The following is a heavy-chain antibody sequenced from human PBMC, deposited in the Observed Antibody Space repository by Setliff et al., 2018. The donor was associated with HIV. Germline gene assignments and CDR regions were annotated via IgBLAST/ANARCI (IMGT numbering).Heavy chain of an antibody. J-gene: IGHJ3*02. D-gene: IGHD1-26*01. V-gene: IGHV1-2*02. CDR3: ARGHSSGSTYSGSYGAFDI. CDR1: AYSFTDYF. CDR2: ISPNNAGT. Sequence: ASVKVSCKASAYSFTDYFIHWVRQAPGQGLEWMGWISPNNAGTRIPRTFRGRVTLTSDTSINTAYMELSGLRSDDTAMYFCARGHSSGSTYSGSYGAFDIWGQGTMVTVSS.